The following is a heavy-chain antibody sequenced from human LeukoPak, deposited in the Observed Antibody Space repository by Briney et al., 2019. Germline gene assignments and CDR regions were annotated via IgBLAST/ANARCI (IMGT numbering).Heavy chain of an antibody. J-gene: IGHJ4*02. CDR2: ISGSGYST. CDR1: GFTFSSYA. D-gene: IGHD5-12*01. V-gene: IGHV3-23*01. CDR3: AKEAGYSGYDYPDY. Sequence: SGGSLRLSCAASGFTFSSYAMSWVRQAAGKGLEWVSAISGSGYSTYYADSVKGRFTTSRHNSKNTLYLQMNSLRAEDTAVYYCAKEAGYSGYDYPDYWGQGTLVTVSS.